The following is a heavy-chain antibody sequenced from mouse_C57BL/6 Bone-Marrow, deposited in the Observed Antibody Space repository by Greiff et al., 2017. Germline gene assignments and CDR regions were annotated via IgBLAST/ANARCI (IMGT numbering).Heavy chain of an antibody. CDR1: GYTFTSYD. Sequence: VQLQESGPELVKPGASVKLSCKASGYTFTSYDMNWVKQRPGQGLEWIGWIYPRDGSTNYNEKFKGKATLTVDTSSSTAYMELHSLTSEDSAVYFCARDYGSSYWYFDVWGTGTTVTVSS. CDR3: ARDYGSSYWYFDV. CDR2: IYPRDGST. J-gene: IGHJ1*03. V-gene: IGHV1-85*01. D-gene: IGHD1-1*01.